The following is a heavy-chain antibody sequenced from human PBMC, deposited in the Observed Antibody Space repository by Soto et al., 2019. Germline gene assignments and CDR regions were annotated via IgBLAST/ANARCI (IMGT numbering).Heavy chain of an antibody. J-gene: IGHJ5*02. D-gene: IGHD3-22*01. Sequence: SGTLSLTCTVSGGSMVSYDWSWIRQPPGKGLEWIGFMYFGGSFNYNPSLTSRATISVETSKNQFSMKLTSVTASDTAVYYCARSYYDSTGFAVDPWGQGTLVAVSS. CDR2: MYFGGSF. CDR1: GGSMVSYD. CDR3: ARSYYDSTGFAVDP. V-gene: IGHV4-59*08.